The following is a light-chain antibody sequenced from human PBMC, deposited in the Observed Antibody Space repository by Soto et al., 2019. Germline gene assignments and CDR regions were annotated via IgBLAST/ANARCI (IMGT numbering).Light chain of an antibody. J-gene: IGLJ2*01. V-gene: IGLV2-14*01. CDR3: SSYTTSSVV. Sequence: QSALTQPASVSGSPGQSITISCTGTSNDVGGYNYVSWYQQHPGKAPKLMIYEVSNRPSGVSSRFSGSKSGNTASLTISGLQAEDEANYYCSSYTTSSVVFGGGTQLTVL. CDR2: EVS. CDR1: SNDVGGYNY.